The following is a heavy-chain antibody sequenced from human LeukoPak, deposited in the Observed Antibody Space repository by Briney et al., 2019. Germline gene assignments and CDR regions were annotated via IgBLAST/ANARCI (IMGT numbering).Heavy chain of an antibody. Sequence: PSGGSLRLSCAASGFTFSSYAMSWVRQAPGKGLEWVSTITGSGGNTYYSDSLKGRFTISRDNSQNTLYLQMNSLRAEDTAMYYCGKGSARQPGGGYSYSMDVWAKGPRSPSP. CDR1: GFTFSSYA. CDR3: GKGSARQPGGGYSYSMDV. J-gene: IGHJ6*03. D-gene: IGHD3-16*01. CDR2: ITGSGGNT. V-gene: IGHV3-23*01.